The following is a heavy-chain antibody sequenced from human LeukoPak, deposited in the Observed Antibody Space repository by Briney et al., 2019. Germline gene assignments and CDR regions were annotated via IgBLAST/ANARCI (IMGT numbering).Heavy chain of an antibody. CDR1: GGSISSSTYY. J-gene: IGHJ4*02. Sequence: SETLSLTCTVSGGSISSSTYYWGWIRQPPGKGPEWIGSIYYDGNTYYNPSLKSRVTISVDTSKNQFSLKLSSVTAADTAVYYCARDNGCSGGSCPFDYWGQGTLVTVSS. CDR2: IYYDGNT. D-gene: IGHD2-15*01. CDR3: ARDNGCSGGSCPFDY. V-gene: IGHV4-39*07.